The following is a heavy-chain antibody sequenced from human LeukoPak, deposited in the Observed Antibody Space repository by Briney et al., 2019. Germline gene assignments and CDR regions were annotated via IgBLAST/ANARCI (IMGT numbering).Heavy chain of an antibody. Sequence: GGSLRLSCAASGFTFSSYWMHWVRQAPGKGLVWVSRINSDGSSTNYADSVKGRFTISRDNAKNTLYLQMNSLRAEDTPVYYCATKATGGVKNDYWGQGTLVTVSS. CDR2: INSDGSST. D-gene: IGHD2-8*01. J-gene: IGHJ4*02. CDR1: GFTFSSYW. V-gene: IGHV3-74*01. CDR3: ATKATGGVKNDY.